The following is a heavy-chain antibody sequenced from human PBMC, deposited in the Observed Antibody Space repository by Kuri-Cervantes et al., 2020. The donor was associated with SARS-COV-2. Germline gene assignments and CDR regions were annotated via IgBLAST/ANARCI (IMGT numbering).Heavy chain of an antibody. D-gene: IGHD2-2*01. J-gene: IGHJ4*02. Sequence: ASVKVSCKASGYTFTSYAMHWVRQAPGQRLEWMGRINAGNGNTKYSQKFQGRVTITRDTSASTAYMELSSLRSEDTAVYYCAGTYCSSTSCSPGDYWGQGALVTVSS. CDR3: AGTYCSSTSCSPGDY. CDR1: GYTFTSYA. CDR2: INAGNGNT. V-gene: IGHV1-3*01.